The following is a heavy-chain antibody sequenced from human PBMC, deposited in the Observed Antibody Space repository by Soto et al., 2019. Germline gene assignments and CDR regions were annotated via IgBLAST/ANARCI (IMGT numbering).Heavy chain of an antibody. V-gene: IGHV4-59*01. D-gene: IGHD2-15*01. CDR1: GASITTYY. J-gene: IGHJ5*02. Sequence: PSETLSLTCTVSGASITTYYWSWIRQPPGKGLEWIGYISYSGSTDYNPSLKSRVTISFDASKNQISLQVRSATAAGAAVYYCARDLKEYCSDGKCNWFDPWGQGTLVT. CDR3: ARDLKEYCSDGKCNWFDP. CDR2: ISYSGST.